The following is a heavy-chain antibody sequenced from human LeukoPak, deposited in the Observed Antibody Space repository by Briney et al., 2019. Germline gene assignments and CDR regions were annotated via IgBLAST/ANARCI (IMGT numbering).Heavy chain of an antibody. CDR1: GGSISSYY. J-gene: IGHJ3*02. CDR2: IYYSGST. D-gene: IGHD4-23*01. V-gene: IGHV4-59*08. CDR3: ARHLSGGNDAFDI. Sequence: PSETLSLTCTVSGGSISSYYWSWIRQPPGKGLEWIGYIYYSGSTNYNPSLKSRVTISVDTSKNQFSLKLSSVTAADTAVYYCARHLSGGNDAFDIWGQGTMVTVPS.